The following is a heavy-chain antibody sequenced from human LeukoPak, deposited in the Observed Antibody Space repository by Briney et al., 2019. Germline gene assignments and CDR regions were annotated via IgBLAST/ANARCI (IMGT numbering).Heavy chain of an antibody. Sequence: PGGSLRLSCAASGFTFSSYSMNWVRQAPGKGLEWVSAISGSGGSTYYADSVKGRFTISRDNSKNTLYLQMNSLRAEDTAVYYCAKDSSSAGILHYFDYWGQGTLVTVSS. CDR3: AKDSSSAGILHYFDY. D-gene: IGHD6-6*01. V-gene: IGHV3-23*01. CDR2: ISGSGGST. J-gene: IGHJ4*02. CDR1: GFTFSSYS.